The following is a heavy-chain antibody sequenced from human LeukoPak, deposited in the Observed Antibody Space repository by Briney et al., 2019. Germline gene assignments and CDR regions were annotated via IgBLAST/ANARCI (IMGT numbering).Heavy chain of an antibody. CDR2: IWYGGSNK. J-gene: IGHJ4*02. Sequence: QPGGSLRLSCAASGFTFRRYVMHWVRQAPGKGLEWVAVIWYGGSNKYYADSVKGRFTISRDNSENMLYLQMNSLRAEDTALYYCASDGIAVDRGIGYFDYWGQGTLVTVSS. CDR3: ASDGIAVDRGIGYFDY. D-gene: IGHD6-13*01. V-gene: IGHV3-33*08. CDR1: GFTFRRYV.